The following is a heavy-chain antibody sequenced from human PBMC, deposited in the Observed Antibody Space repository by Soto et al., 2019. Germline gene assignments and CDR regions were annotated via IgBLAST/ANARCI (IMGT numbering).Heavy chain of an antibody. V-gene: IGHV4-59*08. D-gene: IGHD3-10*01. J-gene: IGHJ6*02. CDR2: VYYTDDT. CDR1: SGPDSSHN. CDR3: VRQGIDYLHGLVDV. Sequence: QVELQQSGPGLVKPSGTLSLTCTVSSGPDSSHNWGWIRQPPGRGLEWIGYVYYTDDTSYNPSLKSRATISAATSTKIISLTLSSVTAADTAVYYCVRQGIDYLHGLVDVWGQGTTVSVSS.